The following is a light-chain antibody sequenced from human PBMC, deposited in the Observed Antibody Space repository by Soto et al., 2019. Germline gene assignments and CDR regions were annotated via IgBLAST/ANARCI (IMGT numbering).Light chain of an antibody. V-gene: IGKV1-5*01. Sequence: DIQMTQSHSTLSASVGDRVTITCRASRSINTWLAWYQQKPGKAPQVLIYDASSLQSGVPSRFSGSGSGTEFTLTISSLQSDDIATYYCKQYQTYWTFGQGTKVEIK. CDR3: KQYQTYWT. CDR1: RSINTW. CDR2: DAS. J-gene: IGKJ1*01.